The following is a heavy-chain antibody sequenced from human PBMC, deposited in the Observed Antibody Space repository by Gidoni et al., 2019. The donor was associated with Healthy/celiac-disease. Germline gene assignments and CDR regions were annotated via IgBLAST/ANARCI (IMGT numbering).Heavy chain of an antibody. CDR1: GGTFSSYA. CDR2: IIPIFGTA. CDR3: AREGSAAAGYYFDY. Sequence: QVQLVQSGAEVKEPGSPVKVSRKGSGGTFSSYAISWVRQAPGQGLEWMGGIIPIFGTANYAQKFQGRVTITADKSTSTAYMELSSLRSEDTAVYYCAREGSAAAGYYFDYWGQGTLVTVSS. D-gene: IGHD6-13*01. J-gene: IGHJ4*02. V-gene: IGHV1-69*06.